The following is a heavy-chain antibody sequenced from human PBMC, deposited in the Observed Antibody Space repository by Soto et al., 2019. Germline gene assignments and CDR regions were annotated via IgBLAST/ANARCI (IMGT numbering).Heavy chain of an antibody. J-gene: IGHJ4*02. CDR1: GFTFSSYA. D-gene: IGHD3-10*01. V-gene: IGHV3-23*01. CDR2: VSGNGQGI. CDR3: AKDRDYPRDYFHY. Sequence: EVQLLESGGGLVQPGGSLRLSCAASGFTFSSYAMSWVRQAPGKGLEWVSAVSGNGQGIYYADSVWGRFTISRDNSKNTVFLNMDSLRAEDTAVYFCAKDRDYPRDYFHYWGQGTLVTVSS.